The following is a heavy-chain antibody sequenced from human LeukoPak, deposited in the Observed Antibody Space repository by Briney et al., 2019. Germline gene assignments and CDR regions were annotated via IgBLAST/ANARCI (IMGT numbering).Heavy chain of an antibody. CDR2: NYSGGSK. V-gene: IGHV3-66*02. J-gene: IGHJ4*02. CDR1: GFTDSRIY. D-gene: IGHD4-17*01. CDR3: ARETDTVFDY. Sequence: SLNLSCAASGFTDSRIYMRWVRQAPGEGLGWVSDNYSGGSKYYADSVKGRFTICRDNSKNTLYLQMNSLRAEDAAVYYCARETDTVFDYWGQRTLVTVS.